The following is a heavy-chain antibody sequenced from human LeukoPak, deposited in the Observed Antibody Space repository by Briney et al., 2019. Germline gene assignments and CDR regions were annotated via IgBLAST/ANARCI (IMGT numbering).Heavy chain of an antibody. D-gene: IGHD6-13*01. J-gene: IGHJ5*02. CDR2: IIADNGNT. V-gene: IGHV1-18*01. CDR3: ARDAAAGSFKWFDP. CDR1: GYTFTSYG. Sequence: GASVKVSCNASGYTFTSYGISWVRQAPGQGLEWMGWIIADNGNTNYAQKLKGRVTMTTDTATSPSYMELRRLRSDDTAVYYCARDAAAGSFKWFDPWGQGTLVTVSS.